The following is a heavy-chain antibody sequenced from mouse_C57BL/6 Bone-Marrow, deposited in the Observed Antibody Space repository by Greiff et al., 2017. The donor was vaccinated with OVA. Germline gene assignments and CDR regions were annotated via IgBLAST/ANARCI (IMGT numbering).Heavy chain of an antibody. Sequence: EVKLMESGGDLVKPGGSLKLSCAASGFTFSSYGMSWVRQTPDKRLEWVATISSGGSYTYYPDSVKGRFTISRDNAKNTLYLQMSSLKSEDTAMYYCARRYYGSLYAMDYWGQGTSVTGSS. CDR3: ARRYYGSLYAMDY. V-gene: IGHV5-6*02. CDR1: GFTFSSYG. J-gene: IGHJ4*01. CDR2: ISSGGSYT. D-gene: IGHD1-1*01.